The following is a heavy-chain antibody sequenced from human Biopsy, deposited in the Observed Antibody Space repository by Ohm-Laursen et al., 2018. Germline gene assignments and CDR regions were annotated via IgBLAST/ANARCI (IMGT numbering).Heavy chain of an antibody. CDR3: ATKLTGYFHH. D-gene: IGHD3-9*01. Sequence: SVKVSCKAPEGTFSNYGVNWVRQAPGQGLEWLGGNIPILGTGSYAQKFQDRVTVAADTSTGTATMELRSLRSDDTAVYYCATKLTGYFHHWGQGTLVIVSS. V-gene: IGHV1-69*06. CDR1: EGTFSNYG. CDR2: NIPILGTG. J-gene: IGHJ1*01.